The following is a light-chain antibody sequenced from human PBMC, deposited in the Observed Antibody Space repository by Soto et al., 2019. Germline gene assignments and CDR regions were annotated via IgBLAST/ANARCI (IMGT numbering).Light chain of an antibody. Sequence: DIPMTQSPSSLSASVGDRVTITCRASQSISSYLNWYQQKPGKAPKLLIYAASSLQSGVPSRFSGSGSGTDFTLTISSLQPEDFATYYCQQNYSTPYTFGQGTKLEIK. CDR3: QQNYSTPYT. J-gene: IGKJ2*01. CDR1: QSISSY. CDR2: AAS. V-gene: IGKV1-39*01.